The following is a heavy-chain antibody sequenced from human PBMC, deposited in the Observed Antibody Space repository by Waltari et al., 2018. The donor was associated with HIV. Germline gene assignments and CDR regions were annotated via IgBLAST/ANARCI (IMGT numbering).Heavy chain of an antibody. V-gene: IGHV4-34*01. Sequence: QVHLQQWGAGLVKPSETLSLTCAVYGGSFSDYYWSWIRQPPGKGLEWIGEINYSGSTHYKPSLKSRVTISVDTSKNQFSVKLTSVTASDTAMYFCARGLSEGATDAFDFWGQGTMVTVSS. D-gene: IGHD1-26*01. CDR1: GGSFSDYY. CDR3: ARGLSEGATDAFDF. J-gene: IGHJ3*01. CDR2: INYSGST.